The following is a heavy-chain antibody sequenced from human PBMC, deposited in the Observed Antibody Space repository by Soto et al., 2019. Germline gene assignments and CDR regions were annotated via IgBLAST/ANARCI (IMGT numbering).Heavy chain of an antibody. CDR3: ALDYDSSGYYYRPDAFDI. D-gene: IGHD3-22*01. CDR2: IIPIFGTA. V-gene: IGHV1-69*13. CDR1: GGTFSSYA. J-gene: IGHJ3*02. Sequence: SVKVSCKASGGTFSSYAISWVRQAPGQGLEWMGGIIPIFGTANYAQKFQGRVTIIADESTSTAYMELSSLRSEDTAVYYCALDYDSSGYYYRPDAFDIWGQGTMVTVSS.